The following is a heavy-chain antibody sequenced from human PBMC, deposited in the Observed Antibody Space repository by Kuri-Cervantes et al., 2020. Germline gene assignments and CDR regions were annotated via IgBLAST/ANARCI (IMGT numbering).Heavy chain of an antibody. V-gene: IGHV4-39*07. J-gene: IGHJ6*02. CDR1: GGSISSSSYY. Sequence: SETLSLTCTVSGGSISSSSYYWGWIRQPPGKGLEWIGGIYYSGSTYYNPSLKSRVTISVDTSKNQFSLKLSSVAAADTAVYYCARESAWVTGYYYPYYYYGMDVWGQGTTVTVSS. CDR3: ARESAWVTGYYYPYYYYGMDV. D-gene: IGHD3-22*01. CDR2: IYYSGST.